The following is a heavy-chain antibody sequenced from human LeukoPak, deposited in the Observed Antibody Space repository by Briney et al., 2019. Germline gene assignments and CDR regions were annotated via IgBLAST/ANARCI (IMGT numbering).Heavy chain of an antibody. CDR2: ISNSGSTT. J-gene: IGHJ4*02. D-gene: IGHD1-26*01. CDR1: GFTFRDYY. V-gene: IGHV3-11*04. Sequence: GGSLRLSCAASGFTFRDYYMSWIRQAPGKGLEWVSYISNSGSTTKYADSVKGRFTIPRDNAKNSLYLQMNSLRAEDTAVYYCARVRGSYSSDYWGQGTLVTVSS. CDR3: ARVRGSYSSDY.